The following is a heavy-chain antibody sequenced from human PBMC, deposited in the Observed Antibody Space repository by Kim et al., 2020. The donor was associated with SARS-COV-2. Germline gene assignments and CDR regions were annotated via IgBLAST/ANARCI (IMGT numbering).Heavy chain of an antibody. V-gene: IGHV3-7*05. D-gene: IGHD3-10*02. J-gene: IGHJ3*01. CDR1: GFTFGTYW. CDR3: VRGGSYYVL. CDR2: IKHDGSET. Sequence: GGSLRLSCAASGFTFGTYWMTWVRQAPGRGLEWVANIKHDGSETYYVGSVKGRFTISRDNAQTSLYLQMNSLRAEDTAVYFCVRGGSYYVLWGQGTMVTV.